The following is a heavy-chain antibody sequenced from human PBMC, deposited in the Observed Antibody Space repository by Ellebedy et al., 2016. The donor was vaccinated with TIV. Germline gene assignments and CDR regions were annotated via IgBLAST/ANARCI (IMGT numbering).Heavy chain of an antibody. J-gene: IGHJ4*02. V-gene: IGHV1-2*02. Sequence: ASVKVSCKASGYTFTGYYMHWVRQAPGQGLEWMGWINPNSGGTNYAQKFQGRVTMTRDTSISTAYMELSRLRSDDTAGYYCARCPSRSWYGVGGDWGQGTLVTVSS. D-gene: IGHD6-13*01. CDR2: INPNSGGT. CDR1: GYTFTGYY. CDR3: ARCPSRSWYGVGGD.